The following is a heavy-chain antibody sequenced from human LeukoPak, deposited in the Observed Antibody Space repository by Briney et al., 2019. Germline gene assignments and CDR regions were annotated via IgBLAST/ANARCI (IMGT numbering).Heavy chain of an antibody. J-gene: IGHJ5*02. CDR2: MNPKSGNT. CDR1: GYTFTSYD. CDR3: ARVPRGGGRFDP. V-gene: IGHV1-8*01. Sequence: ASVKVSCKASGYTFTSYDINWVRQATGQGLEWMGWMNPKSGNTGYAQKFQGRVTMTRSTSMSTAYMELSSLRSEDTAVYYCARVPRGGGRFDPWGQGTLVTVSS. D-gene: IGHD2-15*01.